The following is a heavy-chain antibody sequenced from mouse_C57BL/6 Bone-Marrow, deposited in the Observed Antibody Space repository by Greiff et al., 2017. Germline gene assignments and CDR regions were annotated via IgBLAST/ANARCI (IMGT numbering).Heavy chain of an antibody. Sequence: QVQLKESGPGLVQPSQSLSITCTVSGFSLTSYGVHWVRQSPGKGLEWLGVIWSGGGTDYNAAFISRLSISKDNSKSQVFFKMNSLQAEDTAIYYCARAGGLKNYSNYVGAYWGQGTLVTVSA. CDR1: GFSLTSYG. CDR3: ARAGGLKNYSNYVGAY. D-gene: IGHD2-5*01. CDR2: IWSGGGT. J-gene: IGHJ3*01. V-gene: IGHV2-2*01.